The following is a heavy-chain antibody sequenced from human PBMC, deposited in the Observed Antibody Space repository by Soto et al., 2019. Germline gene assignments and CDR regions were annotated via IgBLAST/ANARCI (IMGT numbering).Heavy chain of an antibody. CDR1: GFTFSSYG. Sequence: GGSLRLSCAASGFTFSSYGMHWVRQAPGKGLEWVAVISYDGSNKYYADSVKGRFTISRDNSKNTLYLQMNSLRAEDTAVYYCAKAYCTNGVCSGYYGMDVWGQGTTVTSP. J-gene: IGHJ6*02. D-gene: IGHD2-8*01. V-gene: IGHV3-30*18. CDR2: ISYDGSNK. CDR3: AKAYCTNGVCSGYYGMDV.